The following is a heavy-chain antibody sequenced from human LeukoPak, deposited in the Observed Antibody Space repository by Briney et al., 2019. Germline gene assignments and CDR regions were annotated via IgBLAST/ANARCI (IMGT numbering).Heavy chain of an antibody. CDR3: ARDLPYCSGGSCYPHNWFDP. Sequence: GASVKVSCKASGGTFSSYAISWVRQAPGQGLEWMGRIIPIFGTANYAQKFQGRVTITTDESTSTAYMELSSLRSEDTAVHYCARDLPYCSGGSCYPHNWFDPWGQGTLVTVSS. J-gene: IGHJ5*02. D-gene: IGHD2-15*01. CDR1: GGTFSSYA. CDR2: IIPIFGTA. V-gene: IGHV1-69*05.